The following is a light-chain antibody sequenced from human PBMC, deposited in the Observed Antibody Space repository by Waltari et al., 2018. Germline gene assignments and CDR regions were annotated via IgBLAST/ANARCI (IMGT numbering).Light chain of an antibody. CDR1: QSVSSASDGRNF. V-gene: IGKV4-1*01. Sequence: DIVMTQSPDSLVVSLGERATINFKSRQSVSSASDGRNFLAWYQQKPGQSPKLLIYWASTRESGVPDRFSGGGSGTDFSLTISSLQAEDVGVYYCQQYFSVPATFGPGTKVEIK. CDR3: QQYFSVPAT. CDR2: WAS. J-gene: IGKJ3*01.